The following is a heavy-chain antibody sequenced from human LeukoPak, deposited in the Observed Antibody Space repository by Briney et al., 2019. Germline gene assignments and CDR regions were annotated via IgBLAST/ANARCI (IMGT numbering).Heavy chain of an antibody. D-gene: IGHD6-19*01. CDR2: INPNSGGT. V-gene: IGHV1-2*02. J-gene: IGHJ4*02. CDR3: ASHKAVAGQFDY. CDR1: GYTFTGYY. Sequence: ASVKVSCKASGYTFTGYYMHWVRQAPGQGREWMGWINPNSGGTNYAQKFQGRVTMTRDTSISTAYMELSRLRSDDTAVYYCASHKAVAGQFDYWGQGTLVTVSS.